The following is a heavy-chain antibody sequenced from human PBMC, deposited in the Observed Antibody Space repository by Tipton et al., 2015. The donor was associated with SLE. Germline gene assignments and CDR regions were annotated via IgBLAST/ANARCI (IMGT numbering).Heavy chain of an antibody. CDR1: GGSISSSSYY. Sequence: TLSLTCTVSGGSISSSSYYWGWIRQPPGKGLEWIGYIYYSGSTNYNPSLKSRVTISVDTSNNQFSLKLSSLTAADTAVYYFPRRPMVRGEDAFDIWGQGTMVTGSS. V-gene: IGHV4-61*05. CDR3: PRRPMVRGEDAFDI. CDR2: IYYSGST. J-gene: IGHJ3*02. D-gene: IGHD3-10*01.